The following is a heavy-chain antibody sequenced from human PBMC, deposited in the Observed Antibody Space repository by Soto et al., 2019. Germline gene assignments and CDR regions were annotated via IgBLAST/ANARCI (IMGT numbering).Heavy chain of an antibody. CDR1: RGSISSYY. Sequence: SETLSLTYTVSRGSISSYYSSWIRQPAWKGLEWIRRIYTSGSTNYNPSLKSRVTMSVDTSKNQFSLNLSSVTAAADTAVYYCARDRITLANDAFDIWGQGTMVTVSS. D-gene: IGHD3-10*01. V-gene: IGHV4-4*07. CDR3: ARDRITLANDAFDI. J-gene: IGHJ3*02. CDR2: IYTSGST.